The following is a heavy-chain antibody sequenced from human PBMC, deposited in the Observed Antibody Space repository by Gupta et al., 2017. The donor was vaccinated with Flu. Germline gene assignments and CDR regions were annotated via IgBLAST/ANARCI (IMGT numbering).Heavy chain of an antibody. D-gene: IGHD2-2*01. J-gene: IGHJ5*02. Sequence: QVQLVESGGGVVQPGRSLRLSCAASGFTFSSYGMHWVRKAPGKGLEWVAVIWYDGSNKYYADSVKGRFTISRDNSKNTLYLQMNSLRAEDTAVYYCARERGIYCSSTSCSNWFDPWGQGTLVTVSS. CDR3: ARERGIYCSSTSCSNWFDP. CDR1: GFTFSSYG. V-gene: IGHV3-33*01. CDR2: IWYDGSNK.